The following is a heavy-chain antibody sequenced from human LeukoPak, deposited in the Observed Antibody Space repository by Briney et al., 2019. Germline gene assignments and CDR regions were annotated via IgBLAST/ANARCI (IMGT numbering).Heavy chain of an antibody. D-gene: IGHD2-8*01. J-gene: IGHJ3*02. V-gene: IGHV3-33*01. CDR2: ITSDGSHK. Sequence: GRSLRLSCAASGFTFSSYGMRWVRQAPGKGLEWVAVITSDGSHKYYLDSVKGRFTISRDNSKNTLYLQMNNLRAEDTAVYYCARDNEGDDNGLDIWGQGTMVTVSS. CDR3: ARDNEGDDNGLDI. CDR1: GFTFSSYG.